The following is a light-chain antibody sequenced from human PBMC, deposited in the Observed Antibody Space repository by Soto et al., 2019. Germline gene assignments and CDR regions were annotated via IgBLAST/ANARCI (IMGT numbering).Light chain of an antibody. Sequence: QSALTQPRSVSGSPGQSVTISCTGTSSDVGGYHYVSWYQQHPDKAPKLMIYGVSKRPSGVPDRFSGSKSGNTASLTISGLQAEDEADYYCCSYAGSSTFVVFGGGTKLTVL. CDR2: GVS. V-gene: IGLV2-11*01. CDR3: CSYAGSSTFVV. CDR1: SSDVGGYHY. J-gene: IGLJ2*01.